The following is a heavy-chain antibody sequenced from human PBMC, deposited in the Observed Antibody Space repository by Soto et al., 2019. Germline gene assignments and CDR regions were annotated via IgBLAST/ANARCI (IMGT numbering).Heavy chain of an antibody. Sequence: ASVKVSCKASGYTFNIYAIHWVRQAPGQRPEWMGWMNAGNGNTEYSPKFHGRVTMTRDRYARAAYMELSGLTSEDTAVYYCARDCTYCGGDTGREAFDIWGQGTMVTVSS. CDR3: ARDCTYCGGDTGREAFDI. V-gene: IGHV1-3*01. CDR2: MNAGNGNT. D-gene: IGHD2-21*01. J-gene: IGHJ3*02. CDR1: GYTFNIYA.